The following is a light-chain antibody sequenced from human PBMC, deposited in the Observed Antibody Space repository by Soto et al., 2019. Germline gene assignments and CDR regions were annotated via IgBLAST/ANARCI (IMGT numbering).Light chain of an antibody. CDR2: KAS. CDR3: QHYNSYSEA. Sequence: DIQMPQSPSTLSGSVGDRVTITCRASQTISSWLAWYQQTPGKAPKLLIYKASTLKSGVPSRFRGRGSGTEFTLTISRLQPDDFETYYCQHYNSYSEAFGQGTKVDIK. CDR1: QTISSW. V-gene: IGKV1-5*03. J-gene: IGKJ1*01.